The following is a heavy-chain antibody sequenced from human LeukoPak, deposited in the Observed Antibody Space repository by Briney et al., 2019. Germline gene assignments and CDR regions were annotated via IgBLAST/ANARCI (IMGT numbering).Heavy chain of an antibody. CDR3: ARAGFGSGWHYFDY. V-gene: IGHV4-4*07. CDR2: IYTSGST. CDR1: GGSIGSYY. J-gene: IGHJ4*01. Sequence: PSETLSLTCTVSGGSIGSYYWSWIRRPAGKGLEWIGRIYTSGSTNYNPSLKSRVTMSVDTSKNQFSLILTSVTAADTAVYYCARAGFGSGWHYFDYWGRGILVSVSS. D-gene: IGHD6-19*01.